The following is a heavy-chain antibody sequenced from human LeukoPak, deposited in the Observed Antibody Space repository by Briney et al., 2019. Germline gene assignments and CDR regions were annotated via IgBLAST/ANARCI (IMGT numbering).Heavy chain of an antibody. CDR2: IWYDGSNK. V-gene: IGHV3-33*08. CDR3: ARGWTGYPIDY. CDR1: GFTFSDYY. D-gene: IGHD3/OR15-3a*01. Sequence: PGGSLRLSCAASGFTFSDYYMSWIRQAPGKGLEWVAVIWYDGSNKYYADSVKGRFTISRDNSKNTLYLQMNSLRAEDTAVYYCARGWTGYPIDYWGQGTLVTVSS. J-gene: IGHJ4*02.